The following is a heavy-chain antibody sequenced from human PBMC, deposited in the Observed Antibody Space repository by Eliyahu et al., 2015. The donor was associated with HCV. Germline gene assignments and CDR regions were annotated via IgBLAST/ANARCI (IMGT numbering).Heavy chain of an antibody. V-gene: IGHV4-39*01. D-gene: IGHD6-13*01. J-gene: IGHJ2*01. CDR1: GGSISSSSYY. CDR3: ARRPPGQQLPNWYFDL. Sequence: QLQLQESGPGLVKPSETLSLTCTVSGGSISSSSYYWGWIRQPPGKGLEWIGSIYYSGSTYYNPSLKSRVTISVDTSKNQFSLKLSSVTAADTAVYYCARRPPGQQLPNWYFDLWGRGTLVTVSS. CDR2: IYYSGST.